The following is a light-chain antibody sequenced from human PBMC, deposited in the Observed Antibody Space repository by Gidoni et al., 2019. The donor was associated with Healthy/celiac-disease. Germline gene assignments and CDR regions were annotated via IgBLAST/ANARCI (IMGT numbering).Light chain of an antibody. V-gene: IGKV3-20*01. CDR2: GAS. J-gene: IGKJ4*01. Sequence: IVLTQSPGTLSLSPGERATLSCRASQSVSSSYLDWYQQKPGQAPRLLIDGASSRDTGIPERFSGSGSGTDFTLTISRLEPEDFAVYYCQQYGSSPLTFGGGTKVEIK. CDR3: QQYGSSPLT. CDR1: QSVSSSY.